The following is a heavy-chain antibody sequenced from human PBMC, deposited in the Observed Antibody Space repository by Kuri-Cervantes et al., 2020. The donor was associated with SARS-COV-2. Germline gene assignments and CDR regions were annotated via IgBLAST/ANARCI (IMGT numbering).Heavy chain of an antibody. D-gene: IGHD6-19*01. CDR3: ARDSSGWYWVLGY. CDR1: GGTFSSYA. V-gene: IGHV1-69*06. J-gene: IGHJ4*02. Sequence: SVKVSCKASGGTFSSYAISWVRQAPGQGLEWMGGIIPIFGTANYAQKFQGRVTITADKSTSTAYTELSSLRSEDTAVYYCARDSSGWYWVLGYWGQGTLVTVSS. CDR2: IIPIFGTA.